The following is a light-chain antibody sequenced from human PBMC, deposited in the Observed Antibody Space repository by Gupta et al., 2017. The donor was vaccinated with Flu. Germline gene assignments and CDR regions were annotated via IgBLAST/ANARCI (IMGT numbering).Light chain of an antibody. V-gene: IGLV10-54*04. CDR1: SNEVGNQG. Sequence: SNEVGNQGAAWLQQHQGHPPKLLTYRNNNRPSGISERFSASRSRNTASLTITGLQPEDEADYYCSAWDSSLSAVVFGGGTKLTVL. CDR2: RNN. J-gene: IGLJ2*01. CDR3: SAWDSSLSAVV.